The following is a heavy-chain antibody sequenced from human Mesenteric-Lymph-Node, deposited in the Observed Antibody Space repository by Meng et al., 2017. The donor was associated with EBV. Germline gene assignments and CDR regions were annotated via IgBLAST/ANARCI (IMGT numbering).Heavy chain of an antibody. CDR1: ERPCNAYY. D-gene: IGHD4-11*01. CDR2: INDRGST. J-gene: IGHJ4*01. CDR3: ARSYSNFQFFDS. V-gene: IGHV4-34*01. Sequence: LLLTSLTISLTCAISERPCNAYYWSWIRKPPGNSIEWLGDINDRGSTKYTPSLKCRVTISLDTSNKPFSLKLSSVTAADAAVYYCARSYSNFQFFDS.